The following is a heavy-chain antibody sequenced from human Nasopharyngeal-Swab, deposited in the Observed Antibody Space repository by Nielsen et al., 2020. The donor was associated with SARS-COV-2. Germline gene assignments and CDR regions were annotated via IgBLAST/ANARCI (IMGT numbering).Heavy chain of an antibody. CDR1: GYTFTSYA. V-gene: IGHV7-4-1*02. D-gene: IGHD6-13*01. CDR3: AREAAAGIVYGMDV. J-gene: IGHJ6*02. Sequence: ASVKVSCKASGYTFTSYAMNWVRQAPGQGLEWMGWINTNTGNPTYAQGFTGRFVFSLDTSVSTADLQISSLKAEDTAVYYCAREAAAGIVYGMDVWGQGTTVTVSS. CDR2: INTNTGNP.